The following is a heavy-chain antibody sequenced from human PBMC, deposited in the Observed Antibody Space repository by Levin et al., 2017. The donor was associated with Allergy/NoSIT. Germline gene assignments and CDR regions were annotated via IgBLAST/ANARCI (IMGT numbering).Heavy chain of an antibody. Sequence: SGPTLVKPTQTLTLTCTFSGFSLSTSGVGVGWIRQPPGKALEWLALIYWDDDKRYSPSLKSRLTITKDTSKNQVVLTMTNMDPVDTATYYCAHSPQGLWFGELLSWFDPWGQGTLVTVSS. V-gene: IGHV2-5*02. CDR2: IYWDDDK. CDR3: AHSPQGLWFGELLSWFDP. J-gene: IGHJ5*02. D-gene: IGHD3-10*01. CDR1: GFSLSTSGVG.